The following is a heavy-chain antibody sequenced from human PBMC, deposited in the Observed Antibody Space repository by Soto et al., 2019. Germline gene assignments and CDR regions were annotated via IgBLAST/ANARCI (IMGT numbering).Heavy chain of an antibody. CDR1: GGSISSSNW. J-gene: IGHJ5*02. Sequence: SETLSLTCAVSGGSISSSNWWSWVRQPPGKGLGWIGEIYHSGSTNYNPSLKSRVTISVDKSKNQFSLKLSSVTAADTAVYYCARSRRPAGRRRFDPWGQGTLVTVSS. CDR3: ARSRRPAGRRRFDP. CDR2: IYHSGST. V-gene: IGHV4-4*02.